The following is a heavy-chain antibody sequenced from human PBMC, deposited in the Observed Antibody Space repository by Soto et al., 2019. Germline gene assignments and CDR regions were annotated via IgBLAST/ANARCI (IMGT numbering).Heavy chain of an antibody. D-gene: IGHD3-16*01. CDR2: ISGSGGST. Sequence: GGSLILSCAASGFTFSSYAMSWVRQAPGKGLEWVSAISGSGGSTYYADSVKGRFTISRDNSKNTLYLQMNSLRAEDTAVYYCAKDRLGGFYYEWGQATLVTVFS. J-gene: IGHJ4*02. CDR3: AKDRLGGFYYE. V-gene: IGHV3-23*01. CDR1: GFTFSSYA.